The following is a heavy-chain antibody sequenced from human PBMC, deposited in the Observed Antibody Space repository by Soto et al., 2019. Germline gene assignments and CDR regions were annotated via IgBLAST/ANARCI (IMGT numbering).Heavy chain of an antibody. CDR2: IHYSGST. D-gene: IGHD2-8*01. CDR3: ARGYCTNGVCYSLDV. J-gene: IGHJ6*04. V-gene: IGHV4-59*01. CDR1: GGSISSYH. Sequence: SETLSLTCSVSGGSISSYHWNWIRQAPGKGLEWIGYIHYSGSTNYNPSLKSRVTIIVDTSKNQFSLKLNSVTAADTALYYCARGYCTNGVCYSLDVWGKGTKVTVSS.